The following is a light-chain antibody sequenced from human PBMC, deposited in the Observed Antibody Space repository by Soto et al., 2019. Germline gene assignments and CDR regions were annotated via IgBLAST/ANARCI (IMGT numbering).Light chain of an antibody. Sequence: DIQMTQSPSSLSASVGDRVTITCQASQAIGNYLTWYQQKPGKAPKLLIYEASNLETRVPSRFSGSGSGTDFTFTINSLQPEDIATYYCQQYDDLPFTFGGGTKVEIK. CDR1: QAIGNY. V-gene: IGKV1-33*01. J-gene: IGKJ4*01. CDR3: QQYDDLPFT. CDR2: EAS.